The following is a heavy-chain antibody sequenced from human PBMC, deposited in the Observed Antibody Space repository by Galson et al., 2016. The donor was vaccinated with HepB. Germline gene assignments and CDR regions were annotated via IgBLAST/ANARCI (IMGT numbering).Heavy chain of an antibody. D-gene: IGHD2-2*01. V-gene: IGHV3-30*18. Sequence: SLRLSCAASGFTFSSYGMHWVRQAPGKGLEWVAFISYDGSNKKYADSVKGRFTISRDNSKKTLYLQMNSLRAEDTAVYYCAKDGRIYCSSASCHDHFHYWGQGTLVTV. CDR3: AKDGRIYCSSASCHDHFHY. CDR2: ISYDGSNK. J-gene: IGHJ4*02. CDR1: GFTFSSYG.